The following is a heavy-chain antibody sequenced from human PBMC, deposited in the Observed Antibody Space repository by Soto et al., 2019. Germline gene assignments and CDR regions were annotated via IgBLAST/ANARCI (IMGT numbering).Heavy chain of an antibody. V-gene: IGHV3-7*01. Sequence: EVQLVESGGGLVQPGGSLRLSCAASGFTFSSYWMSWVRQAPGKGLEWVANIKQDGSEKYYVDSVKGRFTISRDNAKNSLYLQMNSLRAEDTAVYYCATELTMTTVTSSYYFDYWGQGTLVTVSS. D-gene: IGHD4-17*01. CDR3: ATELTMTTVTSSYYFDY. CDR1: GFTFSSYW. J-gene: IGHJ4*02. CDR2: IKQDGSEK.